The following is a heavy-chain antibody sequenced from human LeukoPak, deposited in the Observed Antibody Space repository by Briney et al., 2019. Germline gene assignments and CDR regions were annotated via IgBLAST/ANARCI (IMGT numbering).Heavy chain of an antibody. D-gene: IGHD3-22*01. J-gene: IGHJ4*02. V-gene: IGHV4-39*01. CDR3: ARHYYDTSGYYPWYFDN. CDR2: IYYSGNT. Sequence: PSETLSLTCTVSGAPFSSTSYYWGWIRQPPGKGLEWIGSIYYSGNTYYNPSLRSRVTISVDTSKNQFSLKLTSVTAADTAVYYCARHYYDTSGYYPWYFDNWGQGILVTVSS. CDR1: GAPFSSTSYY.